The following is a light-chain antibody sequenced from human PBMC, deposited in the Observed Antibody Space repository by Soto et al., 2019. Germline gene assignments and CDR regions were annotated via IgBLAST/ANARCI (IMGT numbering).Light chain of an antibody. V-gene: IGKV1-6*01. CDR3: LQNHIYPQT. CDR2: IAS. J-gene: IGKJ2*01. Sequence: AIQMTQSPSSLSASVGDRVTITCRASQVIGDDLGWYQQKPGKGPKLLLYIASNLYRGVPSRFSGSGSGTEFTLTISSLQPEDFATYYCLQNHIYPQTFGQGTKLEIK. CDR1: QVIGDD.